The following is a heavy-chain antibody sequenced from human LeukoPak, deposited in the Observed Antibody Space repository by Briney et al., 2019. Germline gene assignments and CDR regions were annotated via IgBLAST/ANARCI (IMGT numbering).Heavy chain of an antibody. V-gene: IGHV3-21*01. CDR2: ISSSSSYI. D-gene: IGHD2-2*01. Sequence: GGSLRLSCAASGFTFSSYSMNWVRQAPGKGLEWVSSISSSSSYIYYADSVKGRFTISRDNAKNSLYLQMNSLRAEDTAVYYCARGRRTSGYCSSTSCPKAAYYYYYMDVWGKGTTVTVSS. CDR1: GFTFSSYS. CDR3: ARGRRTSGYCSSTSCPKAAYYYYYMDV. J-gene: IGHJ6*03.